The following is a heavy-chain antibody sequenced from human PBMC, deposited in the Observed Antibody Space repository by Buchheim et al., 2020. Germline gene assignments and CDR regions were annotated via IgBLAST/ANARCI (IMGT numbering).Heavy chain of an antibody. D-gene: IGHD6-13*01. CDR3: ARLSYSSSWYDLRRYFDY. Sequence: QVQLQQWGAGLLKPSETLSLTCAVYGGSFSGYYWSWIRQPPGKGLEWIGEINHSGSTNYNPSLKSRVTISVDTSKNQFSLKLSSVTAADTAVYYCARLSYSSSWYDLRRYFDYWGQGTL. CDR1: GGSFSGYY. V-gene: IGHV4-34*01. CDR2: INHSGST. J-gene: IGHJ4*02.